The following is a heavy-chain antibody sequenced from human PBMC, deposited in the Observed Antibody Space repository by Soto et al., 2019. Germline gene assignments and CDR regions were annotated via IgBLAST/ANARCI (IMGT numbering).Heavy chain of an antibody. CDR1: GGSISVGGYS. Sequence: TLSLTCAVSGGSISVGGYSWSWIRQPPGKGLEWIGYIYQSGSTYYNPSLKSRVTISLDRPKNQFSLMLTSVTAAATAVYYCAPGGETNGYYYFDYWGQGTLVTVSS. CDR2: IYQSGST. D-gene: IGHD2-8*01. J-gene: IGHJ4*02. V-gene: IGHV4-30-2*01. CDR3: APGGETNGYYYFDY.